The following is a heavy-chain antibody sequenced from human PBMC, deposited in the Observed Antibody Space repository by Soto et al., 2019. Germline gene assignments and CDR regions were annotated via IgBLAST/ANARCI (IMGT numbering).Heavy chain of an antibody. J-gene: IGHJ4*02. Sequence: SETLSLTCAVYGGSFSGYYWSWIRQPPGKGREWIGEINHSGSTNYNPSLKSRVTISVDTSKNQFSLKLSSVTAADTAVYYCARVGYTYYYDSSGPKRYYFDYWGQGTLVTVSS. D-gene: IGHD3-22*01. CDR3: ARVGYTYYYDSSGPKRYYFDY. CDR1: GGSFSGYY. CDR2: INHSGST. V-gene: IGHV4-34*01.